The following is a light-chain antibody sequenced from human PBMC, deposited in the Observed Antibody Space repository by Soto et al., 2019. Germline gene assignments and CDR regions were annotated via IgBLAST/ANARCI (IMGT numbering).Light chain of an antibody. CDR3: AAWDDTLSGYV. CDR2: RNN. CDR1: SSNIGSNY. J-gene: IGLJ1*01. Sequence: VLTQPPSASGTPGQRVTISCSGSSSNIGSNYVYWYQQLPGTAPKLLIYRNNQRPSGVPDRFSGSKSGTSASLAISGLRSEDEADYYCAAWDDTLSGYVFGTGTKVTDL. V-gene: IGLV1-47*01.